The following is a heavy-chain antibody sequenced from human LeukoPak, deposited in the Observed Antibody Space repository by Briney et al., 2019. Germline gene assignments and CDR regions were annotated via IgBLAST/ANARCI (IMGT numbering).Heavy chain of an antibody. CDR2: INPSGGST. CDR3: AREPYYYDSSGATFDY. D-gene: IGHD3-22*01. J-gene: IGHJ4*02. V-gene: IGHV1-46*01. Sequence: ASVKVSCKASGYTFTSYYMHWVRQAPGQGLEWMGIINPSGGSTSYAQKFQGRVTMTRDMSTSTVYMELSSLRSEDTAVYYCAREPYYYDSSGATFDYWGQGTLVTVSS. CDR1: GYTFTSYY.